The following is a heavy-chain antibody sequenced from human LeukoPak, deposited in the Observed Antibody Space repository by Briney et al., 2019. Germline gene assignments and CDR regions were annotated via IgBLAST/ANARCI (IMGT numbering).Heavy chain of an antibody. CDR1: GYTFTGYY. V-gene: IGHV1-2*02. D-gene: IGHD3-3*01. Sequence: AASVKVSCKASGYTFTGYYMHWVRQAPGQGLEWMGWINPNSGGTNYAQKFQGRVTMTRDTSISTAYMELSRLRSDDTAVYYCASAIYDFWSGYHEYFQHWGQGTLVTVSS. J-gene: IGHJ1*01. CDR2: INPNSGGT. CDR3: ASAIYDFWSGYHEYFQH.